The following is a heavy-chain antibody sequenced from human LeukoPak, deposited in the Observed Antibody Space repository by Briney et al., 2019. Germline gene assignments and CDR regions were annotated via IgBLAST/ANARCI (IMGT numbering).Heavy chain of an antibody. D-gene: IGHD3-10*01. J-gene: IGHJ4*02. CDR2: ISVSGGST. Sequence: PGGSLRLSCAASGFTFSSYAMSWVRQAPGKGLELVSAISVSGGSTYYADSVKGRFTISRDNSKNTLYLQMNSLTAEDTAVYYCAKKVTGSYNNPLDYWGQGTLVTVSS. CDR3: AKKVTGSYNNPLDY. CDR1: GFTFSSYA. V-gene: IGHV3-23*01.